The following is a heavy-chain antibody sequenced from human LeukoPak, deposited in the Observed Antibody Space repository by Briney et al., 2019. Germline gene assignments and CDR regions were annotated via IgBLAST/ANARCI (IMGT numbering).Heavy chain of an antibody. CDR2: INHSGST. Sequence: SQTLSLTCTVSGGSISSGGYYWSWIRQPPGKGLEWIGEINHSGSTDYNPSLKSRVTISVDTSKNQFSLKLSSVTAADTAVYYCARHDQPVIAAAGTQEFDYWGQGTLVTVSS. D-gene: IGHD6-13*01. CDR1: GGSISSGGYY. V-gene: IGHV4-39*01. CDR3: ARHDQPVIAAAGTQEFDY. J-gene: IGHJ4*02.